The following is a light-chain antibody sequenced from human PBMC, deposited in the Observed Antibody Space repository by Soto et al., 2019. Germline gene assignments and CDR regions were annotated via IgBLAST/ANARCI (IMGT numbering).Light chain of an antibody. J-gene: IGKJ1*01. CDR2: AAS. Sequence: DIQMTQSPSSLSASVGDRVTITCRASQGISNYLAWYQQKPGKVPKLLIYAASTLQSGVPSRFSGSGSGTDFTLTISSLQPEDVATYYCQHYDWSLTWTFGPGTKVEIK. V-gene: IGKV1-27*01. CDR1: QGISNY. CDR3: QHYDWSLTWT.